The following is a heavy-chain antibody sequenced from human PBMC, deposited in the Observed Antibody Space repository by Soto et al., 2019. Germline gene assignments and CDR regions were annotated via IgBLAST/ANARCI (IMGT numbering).Heavy chain of an antibody. J-gene: IGHJ4*02. CDR2: IKQDGSEK. V-gene: IGHV3-7*03. Sequence: EVQLVESGGGLVQPGESLRLSCAASGFTFTTYWMTWVRQAPGKGLEWAANIKQDGSEKFYVGSVRGRFTISRDNAKNSMYLQMNSLRAEDTAVYYCARRSSGRLTTAWAPLDWWGQGTLVTVSS. CDR1: GFTFTTYW. CDR3: ARRSSGRLTTAWAPLDW. D-gene: IGHD2-15*01.